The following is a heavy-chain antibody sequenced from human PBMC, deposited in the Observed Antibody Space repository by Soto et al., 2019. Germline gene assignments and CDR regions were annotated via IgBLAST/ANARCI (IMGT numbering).Heavy chain of an antibody. Sequence: GGSLRLSCAASGFTFNTYAVTWVRQAPGKGLEWVSITRGSGGATDYADSVKGRFAISRDNSKNTLYLQMNSLRDEDTAIYHCAKRSCGGSSCFPRSLDFWGQGTQVTVSS. V-gene: IGHV3-23*01. CDR3: AKRSCGGSSCFPRSLDF. J-gene: IGHJ4*02. CDR2: TRGSGGAT. CDR1: GFTFNTYA. D-gene: IGHD2-15*01.